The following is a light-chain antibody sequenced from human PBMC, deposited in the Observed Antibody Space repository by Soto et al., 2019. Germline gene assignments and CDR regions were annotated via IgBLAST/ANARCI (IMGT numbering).Light chain of an antibody. CDR2: DAS. Sequence: EIVLTQSPATVSLSPGERATLSCRASQSISSYLAWYQQKPDQAPRLLIYDASNRATGIPDRFSGRGSGTDFTLTISSLEPDDFAVYYCHHRSTWPFTFGPGTKVHI. V-gene: IGKV3-11*01. J-gene: IGKJ3*01. CDR3: HHRSTWPFT. CDR1: QSISSY.